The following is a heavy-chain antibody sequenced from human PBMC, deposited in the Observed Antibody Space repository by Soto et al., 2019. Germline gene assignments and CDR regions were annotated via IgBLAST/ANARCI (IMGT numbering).Heavy chain of an antibody. J-gene: IGHJ5*02. Sequence: QVQLQESGPGLVEPSQTLSLTGTVSVGSISGGGYYWSGIRQHPGKVLECIGYIHYSGTTYYNPSLKSRLTISVDTSKTQFSLNLSSVTAADTAVYYCARAWTAAAGWANWFDLWGQGTLVTVSS. V-gene: IGHV4-31*03. CDR3: ARAWTAAAGWANWFDL. D-gene: IGHD6-13*01. CDR1: VGSISGGGYY. CDR2: IHYSGTT.